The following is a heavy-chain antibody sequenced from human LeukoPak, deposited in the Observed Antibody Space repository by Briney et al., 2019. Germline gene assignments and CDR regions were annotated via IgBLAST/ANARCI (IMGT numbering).Heavy chain of an antibody. CDR3: ARDSLRYCSGDSCYYNY. J-gene: IGHJ4*02. CDR1: GFTFSDYW. V-gene: IGHV3-7*01. Sequence: GGSLRLSCAASGFTFSDYWMSWVRQSSGKGLEWVANIKHDGSEKYYVDSVKGRFTISRDNAKNSLYLQMNSLRAEDTAVYSCARDSLRYCSGDSCYYNYWGQGTLVTVSS. CDR2: IKHDGSEK. D-gene: IGHD2-15*01.